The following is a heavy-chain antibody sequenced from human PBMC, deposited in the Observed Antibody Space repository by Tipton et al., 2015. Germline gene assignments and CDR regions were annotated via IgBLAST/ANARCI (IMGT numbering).Heavy chain of an antibody. J-gene: IGHJ2*01. CDR3: AKAPTGIAAAGDWYFDL. CDR1: GFTFSSS. CDR2: IGTAGDT. Sequence: SLRLSCAASGFTFSSSMHWVRQTTGKGLEWVSAIGTAGDTYYAGSVKGRFTISREDAKNSLYLQMNSLRAEDTAFYYCAKAPTGIAAAGDWYFDLWGRGTLVTVSS. V-gene: IGHV3-13*01. D-gene: IGHD6-13*01.